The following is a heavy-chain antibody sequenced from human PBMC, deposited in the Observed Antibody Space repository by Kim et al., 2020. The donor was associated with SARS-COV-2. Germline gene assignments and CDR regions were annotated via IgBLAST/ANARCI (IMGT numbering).Heavy chain of an antibody. CDR1: GGSISSYY. CDR3: ARVYGTAMVKWGYYFDY. CDR2: IYYSGST. D-gene: IGHD5-18*01. Sequence: SETLSLTCTVSGGSISSYYWSWIRQPPGKGLEWIGYIYYSGSTNYNPSLKSRVTILVDTSKNQFSLNLTSVTAADTAVYYCARVYGTAMVKWGYYFDYWG. J-gene: IGHJ4*01. V-gene: IGHV4-59*01.